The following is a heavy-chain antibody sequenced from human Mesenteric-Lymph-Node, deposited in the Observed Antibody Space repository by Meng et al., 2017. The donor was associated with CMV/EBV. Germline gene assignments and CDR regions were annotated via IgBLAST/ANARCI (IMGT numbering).Heavy chain of an antibody. V-gene: IGHV4-59*01. D-gene: IGHD3-22*01. J-gene: IGHJ4*02. Sequence: SETLSLTCTVSGGSISSYYWSWIRQPPGKGLEWIGYMYYSGNTKYNPSLKSRVIISVDTSKNQFSLKLSSVTAADTAVYYCATVLSSGYSDYWGQGTLVTVSS. CDR3: ATVLSSGYSDY. CDR1: GGSISSYY. CDR2: MYYSGNT.